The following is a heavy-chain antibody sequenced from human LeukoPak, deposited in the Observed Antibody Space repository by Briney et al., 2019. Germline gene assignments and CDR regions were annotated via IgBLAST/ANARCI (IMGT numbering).Heavy chain of an antibody. CDR1: GRSISSGGYS. CDR2: IYHSGST. V-gene: IGHV4-30-2*01. J-gene: IGHJ4*02. Sequence: SDTLSLTCAVSGRSISSGGYSWSWIQQPPGKGLEWIGYIYHSGSTYYNPSLKSRVTISVDRSKNQFSLKLSSVTAADTAVYYCARQYSYGSQYYFDYWGQGTLVTVSS. D-gene: IGHD5-18*01. CDR3: ARQYSYGSQYYFDY.